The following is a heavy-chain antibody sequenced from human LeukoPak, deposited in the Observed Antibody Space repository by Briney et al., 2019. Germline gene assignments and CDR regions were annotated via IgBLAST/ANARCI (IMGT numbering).Heavy chain of an antibody. CDR3: ARDVAHYFGSGVYYMDV. Sequence: GRSLRLSCAASGFTFDDYAMHWVRQAPGKGLEWVSGISWNSGSIGYADSVKGRFTISRDNAKNSLYLQMNSLRAEDTALYYCARDVAHYFGSGVYYMDVWGKGTTVIVSS. CDR1: GFTFDDYA. J-gene: IGHJ6*03. D-gene: IGHD3-10*01. CDR2: ISWNSGSI. V-gene: IGHV3-9*01.